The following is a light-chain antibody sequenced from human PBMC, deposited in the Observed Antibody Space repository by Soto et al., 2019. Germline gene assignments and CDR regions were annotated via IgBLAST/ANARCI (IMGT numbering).Light chain of an antibody. CDR2: GNS. CDR3: QSYDSSLSGLV. Sequence: QSVLTQSPSVSGAPGQRVTISCTGSSSNIGAGYDVHWYQQLPGTAPKLLIYGNSNRPSGVPDRFSGSKSGTSASLAITGHQAEDEADYYCQSYDSSLSGLVFGGGTKVTVL. J-gene: IGLJ2*01. CDR1: SSNIGAGYD. V-gene: IGLV1-40*01.